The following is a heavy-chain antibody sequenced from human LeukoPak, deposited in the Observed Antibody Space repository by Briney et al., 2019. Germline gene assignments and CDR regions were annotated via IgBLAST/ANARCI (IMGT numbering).Heavy chain of an antibody. V-gene: IGHV1-69*05. CDR2: IIPIFGTA. CDR3: ARDVSRVSSSWLGGWFDP. Sequence: ASVKVSCMASGGTFSSYAISWVRQAPGQGLEWMGRIIPIFGTANYAQKFQGRVTITTDESTSTAYMELSSLRSEDTAVYYCARDVSRVSSSWLGGWFDPWGQGTLVTVSS. D-gene: IGHD6-13*01. J-gene: IGHJ5*02. CDR1: GGTFSSYA.